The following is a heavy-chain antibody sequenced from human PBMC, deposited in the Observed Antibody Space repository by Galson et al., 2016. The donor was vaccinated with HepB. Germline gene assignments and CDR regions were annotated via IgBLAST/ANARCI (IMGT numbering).Heavy chain of an antibody. J-gene: IGHJ4*02. Sequence: SETLSLTCTVSGGSIGIRNYYWGWIRQPPGKGLEWIGSIYYGGSTYYHPSLKSRVTISVDTSKNQFSLRLSSVTAADTAVYYCARHCASPEDYFDYWGQGTLVTVSS. CDR2: IYYGGST. D-gene: IGHD2-21*01. CDR1: GGSIGIRNYY. V-gene: IGHV4-39*01. CDR3: ARHCASPEDYFDY.